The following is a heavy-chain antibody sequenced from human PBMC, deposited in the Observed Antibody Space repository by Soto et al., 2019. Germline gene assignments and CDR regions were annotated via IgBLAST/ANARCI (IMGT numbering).Heavy chain of an antibody. CDR1: GFTFSSYG. CDR3: XXXXXXXNYYYYGMDV. V-gene: IGHV3-30*03. CDR2: ISYDGSNK. Sequence: QVQLVESGGGVVQPGRSLRLSCAASGFTFSSYGMHWVRQAPGKGLEWVAVISYDGSNKYYADSVKGRFTISRDNSKNTLXXXXXXXXXXXXXXXXXXXXXXXXNYYYYGMDVWGQGTTVTVSS. J-gene: IGHJ6*02.